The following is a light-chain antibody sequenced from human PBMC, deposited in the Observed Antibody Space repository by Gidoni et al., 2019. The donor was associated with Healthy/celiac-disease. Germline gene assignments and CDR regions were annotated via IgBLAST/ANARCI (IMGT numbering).Light chain of an antibody. CDR3: SSYTSSSTQV. CDR2: DVS. Sequence: QSALPQPASVSGSPGQSITISCTGTSSDVGGYNYVSCYQQHPGKAPKLMIYDVSNRPSGVSNRFSGSKSGNTASLTISGLQAEDEADYYCSSYTSSSTQVFGGGTKLTVL. CDR1: SSDVGGYNY. J-gene: IGLJ2*01. V-gene: IGLV2-14*03.